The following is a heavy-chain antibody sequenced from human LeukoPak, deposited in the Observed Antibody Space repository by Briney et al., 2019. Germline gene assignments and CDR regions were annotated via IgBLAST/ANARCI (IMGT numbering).Heavy chain of an antibody. CDR2: ISSSGSTI. Sequence: QPGGSLRRSCAASGFTFSSYEMNWVRQAPGKGLECVSYISSSGSTIYYADSVKGRFTISRDNAKNSLYLQMNSLRAEDTAVYYCARDRLSRQWLTPDYFDYWGQGTLVTVSS. CDR1: GFTFSSYE. J-gene: IGHJ4*02. D-gene: IGHD6-19*01. V-gene: IGHV3-48*03. CDR3: ARDRLSRQWLTPDYFDY.